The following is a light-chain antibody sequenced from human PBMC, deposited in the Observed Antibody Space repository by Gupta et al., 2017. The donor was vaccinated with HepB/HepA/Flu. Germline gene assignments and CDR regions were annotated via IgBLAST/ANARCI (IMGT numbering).Light chain of an antibody. V-gene: IGKV3-15*01. CDR2: GAS. CDR1: QSVSSN. Sequence: IVMTQSPATLSVSPGERPTLSCRASQSVSSNLAWYQQKPGQAPRLLIYGASTRATGIPARFSGSGSGTEFTLTISSRQSEDFAVYYCQQDNNWPPLTFGGGTKVEIK. CDR3: QQDNNWPPLT. J-gene: IGKJ4*01.